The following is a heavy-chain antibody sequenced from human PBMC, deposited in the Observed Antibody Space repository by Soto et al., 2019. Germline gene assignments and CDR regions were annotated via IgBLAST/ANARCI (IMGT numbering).Heavy chain of an antibody. CDR1: GFTFSSYG. CDR2: IWYDGSNK. V-gene: IGHV3-33*01. D-gene: IGHD3-9*01. J-gene: IGHJ4*02. Sequence: QVQLVESGGGVVQPGRSLRLSCAASGFTFSSYGMHWVRQAPGKGLEWVAVIWYDGSNKYYADSVKGRFTISRDNSKNTLYLQMNSLRAEDTAVYYCARGIVLRYFEAYYFDYWGQGTLVTVSS. CDR3: ARGIVLRYFEAYYFDY.